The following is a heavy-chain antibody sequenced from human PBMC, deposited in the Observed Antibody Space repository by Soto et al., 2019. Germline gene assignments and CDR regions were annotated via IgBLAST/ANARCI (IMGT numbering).Heavy chain of an antibody. V-gene: IGHV4-34*01. CDR3: ARGSGSGSYQVSYYYGMDV. Sequence: SETLSLTCAVYGGSFSGYCWSWIRQPPGKGLEWIGESNHSGSTNYNPSLKSRVTISVDTSKNQFSLKLSSVTAADTAVYYCARGSGSGSYQVSYYYGMDVWGQGTTVTVSS. CDR1: GGSFSGYC. J-gene: IGHJ6*02. CDR2: SNHSGST. D-gene: IGHD3-10*01.